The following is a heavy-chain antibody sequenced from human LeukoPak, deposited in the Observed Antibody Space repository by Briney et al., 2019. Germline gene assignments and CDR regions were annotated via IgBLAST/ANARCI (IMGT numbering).Heavy chain of an antibody. J-gene: IGHJ3*02. D-gene: IGHD3-16*01. V-gene: IGHV4-39*01. CDR1: GGSVSGRSYY. CDR2: MHYTGSI. CDR3: ARIWGAPYAFDI. Sequence: SETLSLTCSVSGGSVSGRSYYWGWIRQPPGKGLEWIGSMHYTGSIYYNPSLKSRVTTSVDTSKNQFSLKLSSVAAADTAVYYCARIWGAPYAFDIWGQGTMVTVSS.